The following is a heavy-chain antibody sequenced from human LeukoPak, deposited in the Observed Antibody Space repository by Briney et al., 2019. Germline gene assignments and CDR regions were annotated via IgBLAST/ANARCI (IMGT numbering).Heavy chain of an antibody. D-gene: IGHD3-22*01. Sequence: GGSLRLSCAASGFTFSSYWMHWVRQAPGKGLVWVSRINSDGSSTSYADSVKGRFTISRDNAKNTLSLQMNSLRAEDTAVYYCAREAPPPVYDSSGYYVDAFDIWGQGTMVTVSS. J-gene: IGHJ3*02. V-gene: IGHV3-74*01. CDR2: INSDGSST. CDR1: GFTFSSYW. CDR3: AREAPPPVYDSSGYYVDAFDI.